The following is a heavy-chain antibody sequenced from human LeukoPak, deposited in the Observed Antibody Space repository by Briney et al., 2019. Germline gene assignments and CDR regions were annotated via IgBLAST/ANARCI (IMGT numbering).Heavy chain of an antibody. CDR1: GNTFTSHY. CDR2: INPTDGST. J-gene: IGHJ4*02. D-gene: IGHD6-19*01. CDR3: ASTTTYSSGWYQYYFDY. V-gene: IGHV1-2*02. Sequence: ASVKVSCKASGNTFTSHYLHWMQQAPGQGLEWMGMINPTDGSTSYAQKFQGRVTMTRDTSISTAYMELSRLRSDDTAVYYCASTTTYSSGWYQYYFDYWGQGTLVTVSS.